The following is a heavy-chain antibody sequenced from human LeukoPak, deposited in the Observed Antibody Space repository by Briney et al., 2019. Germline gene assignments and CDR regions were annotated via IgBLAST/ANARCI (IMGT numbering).Heavy chain of an antibody. D-gene: IGHD6-13*01. CDR2: ISSSSTI. CDR3: ARDASEQQLVHDAFDI. V-gene: IGHV3-48*04. J-gene: IGHJ3*02. CDR1: GFTFSSCS. Sequence: PGGSLRLSCAASGFTFSSCSMNWVRQAPGKGLEWVSYISSSSTIYYADSVKGRFTVSRDNAKNSLYLQMNSLRAEDTAVYYCARDASEQQLVHDAFDIWGQGTMVTVSS.